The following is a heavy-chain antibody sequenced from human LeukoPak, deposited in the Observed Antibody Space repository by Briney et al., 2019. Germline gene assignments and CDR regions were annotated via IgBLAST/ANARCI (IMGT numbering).Heavy chain of an antibody. CDR2: IYFSGGT. CDR3: ARQTGSGLFSLP. J-gene: IGHJ4*02. CDR1: GDSISSSNCY. Sequence: SETLSLTCTVSGDSISSSNCYWGWNRQPPGKGLVWIGSIYFSGGTYYNASLKSRVTISVDTSKNQFSLKLSSVTAADTAVYYCARQTGSGLFSLPGGQGTLVTVSS. V-gene: IGHV4-39*01. D-gene: IGHD3-10*01.